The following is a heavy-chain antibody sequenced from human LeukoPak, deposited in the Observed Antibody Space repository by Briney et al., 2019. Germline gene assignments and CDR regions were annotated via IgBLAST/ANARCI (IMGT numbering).Heavy chain of an antibody. Sequence: ASVKVSCKASGYTFTGYYMHWVRQAPGQGLEWMGWINPNSGGTSYAQKFQGRVTMTRDTSISTAYMELSRLKSDDTAVYYCARLGAPVAYYYYMDVWGKGTTVTVSS. CDR1: GYTFTGYY. V-gene: IGHV1-2*02. D-gene: IGHD1-26*01. J-gene: IGHJ6*03. CDR2: INPNSGGT. CDR3: ARLGAPVAYYYYMDV.